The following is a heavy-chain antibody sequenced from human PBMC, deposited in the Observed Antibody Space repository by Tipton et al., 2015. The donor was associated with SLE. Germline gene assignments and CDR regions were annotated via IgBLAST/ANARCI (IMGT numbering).Heavy chain of an antibody. D-gene: IGHD5-12*01. CDR1: GLTFSDYY. Sequence: SLRLSCAASGLTFSDYYMSWIRQAPGKGLEWVSYISSSGSTIYYADSVKGRFTISRDNAKNSLYLQMNSLRAEDTAVYYCTRDRYSGYDYSGDYWGQGTLVTVSP. V-gene: IGHV3-11*01. J-gene: IGHJ4*02. CDR2: ISSSGSTI. CDR3: TRDRYSGYDYSGDY.